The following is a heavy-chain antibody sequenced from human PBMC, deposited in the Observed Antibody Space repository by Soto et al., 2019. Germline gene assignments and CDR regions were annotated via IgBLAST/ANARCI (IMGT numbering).Heavy chain of an antibody. CDR1: GFTFSSYA. J-gene: IGHJ4*02. D-gene: IGHD6-6*01. CDR3: ASSPYSSSSSFDY. Sequence: EVQLLESGGGLVQPGGSLRLSCAASGFTFSSYAMSWVRQAPGKGLEWVSAISGSGGSTYYADSVKGRFTISRDNAKNTLYLQINSLRAEDTAVYYCASSPYSSSSSFDYWGQGTLVTVSS. V-gene: IGHV3-23*01. CDR2: ISGSGGST.